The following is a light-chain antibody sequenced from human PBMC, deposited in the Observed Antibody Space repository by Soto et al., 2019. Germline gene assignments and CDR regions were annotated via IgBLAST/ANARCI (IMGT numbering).Light chain of an antibody. Sequence: ETVLTQSPDIMYLSPGERATLSCRASRTVGRSYLAWYQQKPGQAPRLLIFGTSTRATGIPDRFSGGGSGTGFTLTISRLDPEDYAVYFCQQYDTIPPWTFGQGTRVEV. J-gene: IGKJ1*01. CDR1: RTVGRSY. CDR3: QQYDTIPPWT. CDR2: GTS. V-gene: IGKV3-20*01.